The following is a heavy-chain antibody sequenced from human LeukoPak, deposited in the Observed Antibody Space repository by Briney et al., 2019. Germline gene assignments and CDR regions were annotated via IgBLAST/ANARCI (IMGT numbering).Heavy chain of an antibody. J-gene: IGHJ2*01. Sequence: PSETLSLTCTVSGGSTSTYYWSWIRQPAGKGLEWIGRIYSSVSANYNPSLKSRVTMSVDTSKNQFSLKLSSVTAADTAVYYCARGDYWYFDLWGRGTLVTVSS. CDR2: IYSSVSA. V-gene: IGHV4-4*07. CDR3: ARGDYWYFDL. CDR1: GGSTSTYY.